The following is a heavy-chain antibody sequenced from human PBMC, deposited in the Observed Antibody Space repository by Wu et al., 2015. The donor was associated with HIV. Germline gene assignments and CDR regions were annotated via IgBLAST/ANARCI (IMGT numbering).Heavy chain of an antibody. D-gene: IGHD6-13*01. CDR3: ARSRVGSSIWYQVVAFDI. CDR1: GYTFNRYG. J-gene: IGHJ3*02. V-gene: IGHV1-18*01. CDR2: ISGYNDNT. Sequence: QVQLVQSRAGVKKPGASVKVSCKASGYTFNRYGISWVRQAPGQGLEWMGWISGYNDNTNYAQKFQGRVTMTTDTSTTTGYMEVRSLRSDDTAVYYCARSRVGSSIWYQVVAFDIWGQGTLVTVSS.